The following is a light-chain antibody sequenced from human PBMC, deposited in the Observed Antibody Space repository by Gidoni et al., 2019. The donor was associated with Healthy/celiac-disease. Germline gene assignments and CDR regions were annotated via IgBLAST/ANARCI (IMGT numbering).Light chain of an antibody. CDR1: QGIGSY. J-gene: IGKJ1*01. Sequence: AIRMTQSPSSLSASTGDRVTITCRASQGIGSYLAWYQQKPGKAPKLLIYAASTLQSGVPSRFSGSGSGTDFTLTISCLQSEDFATYYCQQYYSYPRTFGQGTKVEIK. CDR3: QQYYSYPRT. V-gene: IGKV1-8*01. CDR2: AAS.